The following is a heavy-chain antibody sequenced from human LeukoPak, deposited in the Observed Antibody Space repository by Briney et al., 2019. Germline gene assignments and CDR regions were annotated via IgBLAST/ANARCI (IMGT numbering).Heavy chain of an antibody. J-gene: IGHJ4*02. Sequence: ASVKVSCKASGYTFTSYDIYWVRQATGQGLEWLGWMNPNSGNTGYAQKFQGRVTMTRDTSISTAYMELSRLRSDDTAVYYCARVPGRYPGDYWGQGTLVTVSS. D-gene: IGHD3-16*02. CDR3: ARVPGRYPGDY. V-gene: IGHV1-8*01. CDR2: MNPNSGNT. CDR1: GYTFTSYD.